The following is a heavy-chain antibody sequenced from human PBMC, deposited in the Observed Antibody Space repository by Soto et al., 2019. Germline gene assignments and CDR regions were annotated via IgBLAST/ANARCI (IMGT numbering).Heavy chain of an antibody. J-gene: IGHJ4*02. V-gene: IGHV4-34*01. CDR3: ASSTMAHFGY. Sequence: SETLSLTSAVFGGSFGGYFGRSIHQPPGKGLEWIGEINHSGSTNYNPCLNSRVTVSVDTSKNQFSLKRSTVTAAYTSVYYCASSTMAHFGYWGQGTLVTVSS. D-gene: IGHD3-10*01. CDR1: GGSFGGYF. CDR2: INHSGST.